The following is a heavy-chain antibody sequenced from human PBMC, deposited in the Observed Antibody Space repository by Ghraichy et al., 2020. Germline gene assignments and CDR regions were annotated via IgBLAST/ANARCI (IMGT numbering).Heavy chain of an antibody. CDR2: IYSSGST. CDR1: GGSISSHY. V-gene: IGHV4-59*11. D-gene: IGHD5-12*01. CDR3: ARASGKNGYSCYDYAFDI. Sequence: SETLSLTCTVSGGSISSHYWSWIRQPPGKGLEWIGYIYSSGSTNYNPSLKSRVTISVDTSKNQFSLKLSSVTAADTAVYYCARASGKNGYSCYDYAFDIWGQGTMVTVSS. J-gene: IGHJ3*02.